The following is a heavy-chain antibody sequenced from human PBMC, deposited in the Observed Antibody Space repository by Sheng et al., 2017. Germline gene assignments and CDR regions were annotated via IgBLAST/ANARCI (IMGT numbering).Heavy chain of an antibody. J-gene: IGHJ4*02. Sequence: QVQLVESGGGVVQPGRSLRLSCAASGFTFNRFGLHWVRQTPGEGLQCVGVISHDGTKTYYANYVRGRFSISRDNSQNTVYLQMNSLRPEDTAIYYCARPLYGDYVGSDYWGQGTLVTVSS. CDR3: ARPLYGDYVGSDY. V-gene: IGHV3-30*04. CDR2: ISHDGTKT. D-gene: IGHD4-17*01. CDR1: GFTFNRFG.